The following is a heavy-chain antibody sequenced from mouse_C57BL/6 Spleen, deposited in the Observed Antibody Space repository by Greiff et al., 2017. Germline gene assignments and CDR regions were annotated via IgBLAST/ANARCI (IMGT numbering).Heavy chain of an antibody. CDR3: DRKGGTYEDSDEDDMDY. CDR2: IDPEDGET. CDR1: GFNIKDYY. V-gene: IGHV14-2*01. Sequence: EVQLVESGAELVKPGASVKLSCTASGFNIKDYYMHWVKQRTEQGLEWIGRIDPEDGETKYAPKFQGKATITADTSSTTAYLQLSSLTSEDTALYYCDRKGGTYEDSDEDDMDYWGQGTLVTVSS. D-gene: IGHD5-1*01. J-gene: IGHJ4*01.